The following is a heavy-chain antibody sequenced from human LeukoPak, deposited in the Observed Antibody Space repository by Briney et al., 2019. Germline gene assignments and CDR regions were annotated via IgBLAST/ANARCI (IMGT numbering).Heavy chain of an antibody. J-gene: IGHJ4*02. CDR1: GYTFTSYD. Sequence: RASVKVSCKASGYTFTSYDINWVRQATGQGLEWMGWMNPNSGNTGYAQKFQGRVTITRNTSISTAYMELSSLRSEDTAVYYCARGRPTMIVDCWGQGTLVTVSS. CDR2: MNPNSGNT. V-gene: IGHV1-8*03. CDR3: ARGRPTMIVDC. D-gene: IGHD3-22*01.